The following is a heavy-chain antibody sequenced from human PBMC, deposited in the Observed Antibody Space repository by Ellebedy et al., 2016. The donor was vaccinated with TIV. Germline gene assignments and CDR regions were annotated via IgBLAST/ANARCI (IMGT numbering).Heavy chain of an antibody. CDR2: ISYDGSNK. D-gene: IGHD2-8*01. Sequence: GESLKISXAASGFTFSSYGMHWVRQAPGKGLEWVAVISYDGSNKYYADSVKGRFTISRDNSKNTLYLQMNSLRAEDTAVYYCARLLGVQGYWGQGTLVTVSS. J-gene: IGHJ4*02. CDR3: ARLLGVQGY. V-gene: IGHV3-30*03. CDR1: GFTFSSYG.